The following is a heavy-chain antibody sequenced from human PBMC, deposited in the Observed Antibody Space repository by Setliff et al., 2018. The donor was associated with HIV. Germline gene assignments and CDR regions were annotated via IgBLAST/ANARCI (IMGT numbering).Heavy chain of an antibody. V-gene: IGHV3-13*01. J-gene: IGHJ6*02. CDR1: GFIFSNHD. CDR3: AKDNSSSSIYHYYGMDV. D-gene: IGHD6-6*01. Sequence: PGGSLRLSCEASGFIFSNHDFHWVRQAAGKGLEWVSAIGTGGDTYYVDSVKGRFTISRDNSKNTLYLQINSLRAEDTAVYYCAKDNSSSSIYHYYGMDVWGQGTTVTVS. CDR2: IGTGGDT.